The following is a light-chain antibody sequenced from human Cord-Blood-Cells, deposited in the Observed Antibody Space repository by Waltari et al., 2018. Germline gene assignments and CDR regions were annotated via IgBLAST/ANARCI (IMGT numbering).Light chain of an antibody. V-gene: IGKV3-20*01. J-gene: IGKJ2*01. Sequence: EIVLTKSPGTLSLSQGERAPLSCRASQRVSSSYLAWYQQDPGQAPRFLIYVASSRAACIPTRCSSSSAWTDFSLTISRLVPEDYAVYYCHQYGSSPPYTFGQGTKLEIK. CDR3: HQYGSSPPYT. CDR1: QRVSSSY. CDR2: VAS.